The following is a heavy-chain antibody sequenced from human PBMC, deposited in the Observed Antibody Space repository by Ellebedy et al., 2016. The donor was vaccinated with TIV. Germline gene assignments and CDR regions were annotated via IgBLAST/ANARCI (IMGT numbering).Heavy chain of an antibody. Sequence: ASVKVSCKASGYTFTTYYIHWVRRAPGQGLEWMGIINPSGGSTSYAQKFQGRVTMTRDTSISTGYMELSGLKSDDTAVYYCAALPYISTSSAYWGQGTLVTVSS. V-gene: IGHV1-46*01. CDR2: INPSGGST. CDR1: GYTFTTYY. J-gene: IGHJ4*02. D-gene: IGHD6-13*01. CDR3: AALPYISTSSAY.